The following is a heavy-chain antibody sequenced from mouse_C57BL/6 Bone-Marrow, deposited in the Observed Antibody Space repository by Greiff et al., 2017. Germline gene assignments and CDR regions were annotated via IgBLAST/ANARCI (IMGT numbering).Heavy chain of an antibody. CDR3: ARKGTGYCAMDY. CDR2: IWSGGST. CDR1: GFSLTSYG. J-gene: IGHJ4*01. Sequence: QVQLQQSGPGLVQPSQSLSITCTVSGFSLTSYGVHWVRQSPGKGLEWLGVIWSGGSTDHNAAFISRLSISKDNSNSHVFFKMNSLQADDTAIYYCARKGTGYCAMDYWGQGTSVTVSS. V-gene: IGHV2-2*01. D-gene: IGHD4-1*01.